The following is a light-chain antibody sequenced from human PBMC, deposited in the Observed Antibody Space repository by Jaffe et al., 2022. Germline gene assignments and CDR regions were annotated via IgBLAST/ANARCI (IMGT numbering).Light chain of an antibody. V-gene: IGKV3-20*01. J-gene: IGKJ2*01. CDR3: QQYVTSPYT. Sequence: EIVLTQSPGTLSLSPGQRATLSCRASQSVTSSYLAWYQQKLGQAPRLLIYDASSRATDIPDRFSGSGSGTDYTLTISRLEPEDFAVYYCQQYVTSPYTFGQGTKLELK. CDR2: DAS. CDR1: QSVTSSY.